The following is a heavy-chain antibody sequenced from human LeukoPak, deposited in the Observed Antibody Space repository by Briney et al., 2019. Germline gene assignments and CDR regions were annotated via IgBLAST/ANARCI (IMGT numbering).Heavy chain of an antibody. CDR1: GFTFSSYE. CDR3: ARDAEWELSGYMDV. CDR2: ISYDGSNK. J-gene: IGHJ6*03. V-gene: IGHV3-30*04. D-gene: IGHD1-26*01. Sequence: GGSLRLSYAASGFTFSSYEMNWVRQAPGKGLEWVAVISYDGSNKYYADSVKGRFTISRDNSKNTLYLQMNSLRAEDTAVYYCARDAEWELSGYMDVWGKGTTVTVSS.